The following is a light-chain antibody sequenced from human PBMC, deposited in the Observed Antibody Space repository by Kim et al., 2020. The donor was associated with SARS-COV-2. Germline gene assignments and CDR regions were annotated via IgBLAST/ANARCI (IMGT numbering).Light chain of an antibody. J-gene: IGKJ1*01. V-gene: IGKV1-17*01. CDR3: LQHDSYPWR. Sequence: ASVGDRVTITCRASQGIRTDLAWYQQTAGKAPKRLSYAASILQSGVPSRFSGSGLGTEFTLTIDSRQSEDFATYYCLQHDSYPWRFGQGTKVDIK. CDR2: AAS. CDR1: QGIRTD.